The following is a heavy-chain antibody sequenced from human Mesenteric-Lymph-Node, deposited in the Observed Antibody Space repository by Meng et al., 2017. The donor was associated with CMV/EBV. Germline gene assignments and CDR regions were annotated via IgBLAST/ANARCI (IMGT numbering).Heavy chain of an antibody. V-gene: IGHV3-15*01. CDR1: GFTFSEAW. D-gene: IGHD1-7*01. Sequence: GESLKISCAASGFTFSEAWLYWVRQAPGKGLEWVGRITRNFDGGTADYAAPVKGRFTISRDDSKTTAYLQMDSLKTEDTAIYYCVTDWGTTGCRCGASDLWGQGTLVTVSS. J-gene: IGHJ3*01. CDR2: ITRNFDGGTA. CDR3: VTDWGTTGCRCGASDL.